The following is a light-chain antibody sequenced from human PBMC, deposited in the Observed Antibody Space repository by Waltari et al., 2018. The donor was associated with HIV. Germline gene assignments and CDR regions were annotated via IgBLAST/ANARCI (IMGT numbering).Light chain of an antibody. Sequence: EIVLTQSPATLSLSPGETATLSCRASQSVSTYLAWYQQKPGQAPRLLIYDASNRATGIPARFSGGGSGTDFTLTITSLEPEDFAVYYCQQRSNWPPALTFGGGTKLDI. CDR2: DAS. CDR1: QSVSTY. CDR3: QQRSNWPPALT. J-gene: IGKJ4*01. V-gene: IGKV3-11*01.